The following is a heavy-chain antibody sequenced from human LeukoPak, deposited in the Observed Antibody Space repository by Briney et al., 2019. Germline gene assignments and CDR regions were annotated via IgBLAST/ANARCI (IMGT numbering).Heavy chain of an antibody. Sequence: PWETLSLTCTVSGGSISGYYWSWIRQPPGKGLEWIGYIYYSGHTNYNPSLKGRVTISVDTSKNQFSLKLISVTAADTAVYYCARGERPGLDYWGQGTLVTVSS. CDR1: GGSISGYY. CDR2: IYYSGHT. D-gene: IGHD1-14*01. CDR3: ARGERPGLDY. V-gene: IGHV4-59*01. J-gene: IGHJ4*02.